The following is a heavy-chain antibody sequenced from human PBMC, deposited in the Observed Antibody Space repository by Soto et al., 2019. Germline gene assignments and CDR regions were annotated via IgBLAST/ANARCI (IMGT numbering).Heavy chain of an antibody. CDR3: ASRHLADCSGTSCLYYFDY. J-gene: IGHJ4*02. V-gene: IGHV3-48*02. CDR2: ISRSGETI. D-gene: IGHD2-2*01. CDR1: GITFSGFT. Sequence: PGGSLRLSCAASGITFSGFTMNWVRPAPGRGLEWVSYISRSGETIYYADSVKGRFTISRDNAENSLYLQMNSLRDEDTAVYYCASRHLADCSGTSCLYYFDYWGRGALVTVSS.